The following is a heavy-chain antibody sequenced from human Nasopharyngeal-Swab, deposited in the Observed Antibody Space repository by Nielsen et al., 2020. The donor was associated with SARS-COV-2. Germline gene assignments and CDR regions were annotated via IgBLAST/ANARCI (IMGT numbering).Heavy chain of an antibody. V-gene: IGHV3-9*01. Sequence: GGSLRLSCAASGFTFDDYAMHWVRQAPGKGLEWVSGISWNSGSIGYADSVKGRFTISRDNAKNSLYLQMNSLRAEETALYYCAKLGSGSYPFDYWGQGTLVTVSS. D-gene: IGHD1-26*01. CDR3: AKLGSGSYPFDY. CDR1: GFTFDDYA. J-gene: IGHJ4*02. CDR2: ISWNSGSI.